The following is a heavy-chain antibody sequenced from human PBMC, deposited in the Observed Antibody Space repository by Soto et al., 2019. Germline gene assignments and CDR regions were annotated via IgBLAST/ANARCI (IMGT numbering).Heavy chain of an antibody. J-gene: IGHJ4*02. D-gene: IGHD5-12*01. CDR1: GFSFRTYG. CDR3: ARDQQGATWD. CDR2: IWNDGSNK. V-gene: IGHV3-33*01. Sequence: QVQLVESGGGVVQPGASLRLSCAASGFSFRTYGMHWVRQAPGKGLEWVAVIWNDGSNKYYIDSVKGPFTVSRENSKNTLYLQMNSLRAEDKAMYFCARDQQGATWDWGQGTLVTVSS.